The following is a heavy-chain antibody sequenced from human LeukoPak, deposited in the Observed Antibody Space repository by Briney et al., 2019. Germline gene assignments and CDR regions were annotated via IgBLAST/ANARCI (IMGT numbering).Heavy chain of an antibody. V-gene: IGHV3-30*02. D-gene: IGHD3-16*01. J-gene: IGHJ4*02. CDR2: IGHDATII. CDR3: AKDHVTWGNRYFDH. CDR1: RFTFSTYG. Sequence: GGSLRLSSAASRFTFSTYGMHWVRQAPGKGLECVAFIGHDATIIYYADSVQGRFTISRDNSKNTLYLEMNSLSGEDTALYYCAKDHVTWGNRYFDHWGQGTLGTVSS.